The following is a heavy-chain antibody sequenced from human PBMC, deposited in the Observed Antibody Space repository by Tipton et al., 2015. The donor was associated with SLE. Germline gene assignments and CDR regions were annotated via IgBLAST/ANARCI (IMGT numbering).Heavy chain of an antibody. D-gene: IGHD1-14*01. CDR3: AKDLTWNQVDC. Sequence: SLRLSCAASGFTFNNFGFHWVRQAPGKGLEWVAFIRYDDSSKYYADSVKGRFTISRDNAKNTLYLQMNSLRADDTAVYFCAKDLTWNQVDCWGQGTLVTVSS. V-gene: IGHV3-30*02. CDR1: GFTFNNFG. CDR2: IRYDDSSK. J-gene: IGHJ4*02.